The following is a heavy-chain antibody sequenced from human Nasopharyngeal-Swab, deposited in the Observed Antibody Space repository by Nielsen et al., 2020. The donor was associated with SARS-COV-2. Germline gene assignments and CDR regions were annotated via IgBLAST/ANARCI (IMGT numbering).Heavy chain of an antibody. CDR3: ARDQGIAVPIGWFDP. CDR2: IYHSGRT. J-gene: IGHJ5*02. Sequence: WIRQPPGKGLEWIGSIYHSGRTNHNPSLKSRVSISVDTSKNQVSLKLNSVTAADSAVYYCARDQGIAVPIGWFDPWGQGTLVTVSS. D-gene: IGHD6-19*01. V-gene: IGHV4-38-2*02.